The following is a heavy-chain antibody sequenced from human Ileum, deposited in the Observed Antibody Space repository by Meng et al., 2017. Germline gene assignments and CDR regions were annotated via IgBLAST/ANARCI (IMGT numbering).Heavy chain of an antibody. Sequence: QRRLQESGPGAAGASGALALTSRCSGDPNSNSKWWNWVPQPPGKGLEWIGEIFQTGSTKHNPSLQSRVTISTNKAQNQFLLNLSSVNAADTAVYYCSKNKNKKIDYWGQGTLVTVSS. CDR2: IFQTGST. V-gene: IGHV4-4*02. J-gene: IGHJ4*02. CDR3: SKNKNKKIDY. CDR1: GDPNSNSKW.